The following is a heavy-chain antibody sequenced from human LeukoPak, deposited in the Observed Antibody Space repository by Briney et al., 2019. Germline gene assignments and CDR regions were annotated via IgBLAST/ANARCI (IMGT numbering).Heavy chain of an antibody. CDR1: GYSFTSYW. V-gene: IGHV5-51*01. CDR3: ARANYGDYDY. J-gene: IGHJ4*02. D-gene: IGHD4-17*01. CDR2: IYRGDSDT. Sequence: KGGESLSITCKGSGYSFTSYWIDGVRQMPGKGLEWMGIIYRGDSDTRYSPSFKGQVTISADKSISTAYLQWSSLKASDTAMYYCARANYGDYDYWGQGTLVTVSS.